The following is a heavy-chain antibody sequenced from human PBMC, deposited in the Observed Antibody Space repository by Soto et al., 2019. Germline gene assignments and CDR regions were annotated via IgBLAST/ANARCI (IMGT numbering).Heavy chain of an antibody. CDR1: GFSFGAYT. CDR3: ARDGYSGRSDGFDI. V-gene: IGHV3-30-3*01. CDR2: ISYDGNSE. Sequence: QVQLVESGGGVVQPGMSLRLSCAASGFSFGAYTMHWVRQPPGKGLEWVAAISYDGNSEEYTDPVKGRFTASRDNFKNTASLQINGLKPEDTAVYYCARDGYSGRSDGFDIWGQGTMVTVSS. J-gene: IGHJ3*02. D-gene: IGHD1-26*01.